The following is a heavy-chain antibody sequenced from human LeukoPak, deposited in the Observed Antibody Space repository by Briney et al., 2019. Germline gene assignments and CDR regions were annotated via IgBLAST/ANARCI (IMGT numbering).Heavy chain of an antibody. J-gene: IGHJ1*01. CDR3: ARGHSSGWYTEYFQH. V-gene: IGHV4-59*12. D-gene: IGHD6-19*01. CDR2: IYYSGST. Sequence: PSEALSLTCTVSGGSISNYYWSWIRQPPRRGLEGMGEIYYSGSTNYNPSLQSRVTISVDTSKNQFSLKLSSVTAADTPVYHCARGHSSGWYTEYFQHWRQGTLVTVSS. CDR1: GGSISNYY.